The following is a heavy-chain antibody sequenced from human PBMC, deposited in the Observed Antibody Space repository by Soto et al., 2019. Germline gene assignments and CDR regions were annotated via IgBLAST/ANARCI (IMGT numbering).Heavy chain of an antibody. D-gene: IGHD2-2*01. CDR2: ISAYNGNT. Sequence: GASVKVSCKASGYTFTSCGISWVRQAPGQGLEWMGWISAYNGNTNYAQKLQGRVTMTTDTSTSTAYMELRSLRSDDTAVYYCASPEKYCSSTSCYANYYYGMDVWGQGTTVTVSS. CDR1: GYTFTSCG. CDR3: ASPEKYCSSTSCYANYYYGMDV. J-gene: IGHJ6*02. V-gene: IGHV1-18*01.